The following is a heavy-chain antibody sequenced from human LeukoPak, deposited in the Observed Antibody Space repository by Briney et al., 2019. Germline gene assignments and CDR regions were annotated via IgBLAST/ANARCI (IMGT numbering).Heavy chain of an antibody. D-gene: IGHD2/OR15-2a*01. CDR2: IYKSGTT. Sequence: SSETLSLTCTVSGESINHYYWNWIRQSAGKGLEWIGHIYKSGTTNFNPSLTSRVTMSLDTSRNQFSLKLRSVTAADTAVYFCARSFLDYMDVWGKGTTVTVSS. V-gene: IGHV4-4*07. CDR1: GESINHYY. J-gene: IGHJ6*03. CDR3: ARSFLDYMDV.